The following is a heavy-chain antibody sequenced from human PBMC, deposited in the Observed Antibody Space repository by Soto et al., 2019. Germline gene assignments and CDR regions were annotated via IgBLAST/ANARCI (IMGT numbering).Heavy chain of an antibody. J-gene: IGHJ4*02. Sequence: SETLSLTCTVSGGSISSYYWSWIRQPPGKGLEWIGYIYYSGSTNYNPSLKSRVTISVDTSKNQFSLKLSSVTAADTAVYYCARGPVRVTTFDYWGQGTLVTVSS. V-gene: IGHV4-59*08. D-gene: IGHD3-10*01. CDR3: ARGPVRVTTFDY. CDR1: GGSISSYY. CDR2: IYYSGST.